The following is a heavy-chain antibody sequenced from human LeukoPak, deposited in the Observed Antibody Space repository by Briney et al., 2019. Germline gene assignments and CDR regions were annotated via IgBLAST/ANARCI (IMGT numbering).Heavy chain of an antibody. V-gene: IGHV4-38-2*02. Sequence: PSETLSLTCTVSGYSISSDYYWGWIRQPPGKGLEWIGNMHHSGSTYYNPSLKSRVTISVDTSKNQFSLKLSSVTAADTAVYYCARERGGSDAFDIWGQGTMVTVSS. D-gene: IGHD1-26*01. CDR1: GYSISSDYY. CDR3: ARERGGSDAFDI. J-gene: IGHJ3*02. CDR2: MHHSGST.